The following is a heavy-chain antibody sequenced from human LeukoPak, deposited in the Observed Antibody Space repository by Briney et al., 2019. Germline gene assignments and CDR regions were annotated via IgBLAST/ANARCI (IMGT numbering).Heavy chain of an antibody. V-gene: IGHV3-53*01. Sequence: GGSLRLSCAASGFTFSSYAMSWVRQAPGKGLEWVSVIYSGGSTYYADSVKGRFTISRDNSKNTLYLQMNSLRAEDTAVYYCARDLCSGGSCLDYWGQGTLVTVSS. D-gene: IGHD2-15*01. CDR1: GFTFSSYA. CDR3: ARDLCSGGSCLDY. CDR2: IYSGGST. J-gene: IGHJ4*02.